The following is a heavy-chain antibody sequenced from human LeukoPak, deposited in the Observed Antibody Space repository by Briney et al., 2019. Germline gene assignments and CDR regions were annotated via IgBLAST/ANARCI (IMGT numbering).Heavy chain of an antibody. CDR2: ISSSSSFI. J-gene: IGHJ4*02. CDR1: GFTFSNYN. CDR3: FGDSDLDY. V-gene: IGHV3-21*01. D-gene: IGHD4-17*01. Sequence: NPGGSLRLSCAASGFTFSNYNMKWVRQAPGKGLEWVSSISSSSSFISYADSVKGRFTISRDNAKSSLYLQMNSLRAEDTAVYYCFGDSDLDYWGQGTLVTVSS.